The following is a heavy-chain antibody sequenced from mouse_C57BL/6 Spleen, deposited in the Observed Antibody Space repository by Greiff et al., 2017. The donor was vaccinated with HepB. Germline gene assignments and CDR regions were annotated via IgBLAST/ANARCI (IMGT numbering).Heavy chain of an antibody. J-gene: IGHJ3*01. CDR1: GYSITSGYY. V-gene: IGHV3-6*01. D-gene: IGHD3-2*02. Sequence: EVQLQESGPGLVKPSQSLSLTCSVTGYSITSGYYWNWIRQFPGNKLEWMGYISYDGSNNYNPSLKNRISITRDTSKNQFFLKLNSVTTEDTATYYCARGAQAPWFAYWGQGTLVTVSA. CDR3: ARGAQAPWFAY. CDR2: ISYDGSN.